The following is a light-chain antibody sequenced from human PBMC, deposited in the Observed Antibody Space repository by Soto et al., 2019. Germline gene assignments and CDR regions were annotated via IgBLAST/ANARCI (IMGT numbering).Light chain of an antibody. J-gene: IGKJ2*01. CDR1: QSVRGSS. V-gene: IGKV3-20*01. CDR2: DVS. CDR3: QHYGTSPGT. Sequence: EIVLTQSPGTLSLSPGDRATLSCRASQSVRGSSLAWYQQKPGQAPRLVIYDVSSRATGIPDRFSGSGSGSDYTLTISRLEPEDFAIYCCQHYGTSPGTFGRGSKLEIK.